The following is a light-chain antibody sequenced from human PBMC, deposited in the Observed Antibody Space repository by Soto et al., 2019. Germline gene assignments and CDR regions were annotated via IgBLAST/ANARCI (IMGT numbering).Light chain of an antibody. V-gene: IGLV2-14*01. CDR1: SSDVGGYNY. CDR2: DVS. J-gene: IGLJ1*01. CDR3: SSWTSSSTYV. Sequence: QSALTQPASASGSPGQSITISCTGTSSDVGGYNYVSWYQQQPGKAPKLMIYDVSNRPSGVSNRFSASKSGDTASLTISGLQAEDEADYYCSSWTSSSTYVFGTGTKLTVL.